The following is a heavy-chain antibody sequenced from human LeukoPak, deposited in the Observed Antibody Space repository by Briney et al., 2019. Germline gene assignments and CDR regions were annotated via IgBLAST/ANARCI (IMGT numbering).Heavy chain of an antibody. J-gene: IGHJ4*02. Sequence: GGSLRLSCAASGFTFSGYWMHWVRQAPGKGLVWVSRINSDGSTTSYADSVMGRFTISRDNAKNTLYLQMNSLRAEDTAVYYCARVIYSGWEGELSDWGQGTLVTVFS. CDR1: GFTFSGYW. V-gene: IGHV3-74*01. CDR2: INSDGSTT. D-gene: IGHD6-19*01. CDR3: ARVIYSGWEGELSD.